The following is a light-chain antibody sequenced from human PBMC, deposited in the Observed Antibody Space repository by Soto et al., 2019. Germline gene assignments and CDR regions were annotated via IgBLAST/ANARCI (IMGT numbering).Light chain of an antibody. Sequence: EIVLTQSPATLSLSPGERATLSCRASQSVSAYLAWYQQKPDQAPRLLIYDASNRATGIPARFSGSGSGTDFTLTISSLETEDFAVYHCQQCSNWPPTFGGGTKVDIK. CDR1: QSVSAY. J-gene: IGKJ4*01. CDR2: DAS. CDR3: QQCSNWPPT. V-gene: IGKV3-11*01.